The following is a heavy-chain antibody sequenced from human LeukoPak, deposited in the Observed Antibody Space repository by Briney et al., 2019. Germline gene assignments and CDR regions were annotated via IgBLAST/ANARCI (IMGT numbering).Heavy chain of an antibody. CDR3: ARDQWFGELIV. J-gene: IGHJ4*02. CDR1: GGSISSYY. D-gene: IGHD3-10*01. CDR2: IYYSGST. V-gene: IGHV4-59*01. Sequence: SETLSLTCTVSGGSISSYYGGWIRQPPGKGLEWIGYIYYSGSTNYNPSLKSRVTISVDTSKNQFSLKLSSVTAADTAVYYCARDQWFGELIVWGQGTLVTISS.